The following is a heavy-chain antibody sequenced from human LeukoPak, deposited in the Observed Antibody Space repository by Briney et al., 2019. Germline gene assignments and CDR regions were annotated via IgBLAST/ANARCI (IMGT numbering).Heavy chain of an antibody. D-gene: IGHD1-26*01. Sequence: GESLKISCKGSGYSFTSYWIGWVRQMPGKGLEWMGIIYPGDSDTRYSPSFQGQVTISADKSISTAYLQWSSLKASDTAMYYCARLVNLYSGSYYTYFDYWGQGTLVTVSS. V-gene: IGHV5-51*01. CDR2: IYPGDSDT. CDR1: GYSFTSYW. CDR3: ARLVNLYSGSYYTYFDY. J-gene: IGHJ4*02.